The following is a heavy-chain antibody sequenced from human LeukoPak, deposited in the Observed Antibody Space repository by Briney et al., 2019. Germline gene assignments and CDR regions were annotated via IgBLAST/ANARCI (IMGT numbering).Heavy chain of an antibody. CDR1: GFTFSSYA. J-gene: IGHJ4*02. CDR2: IIGSGGST. D-gene: IGHD1-1*01. V-gene: IGHV3-23*01. CDR3: AKVWYKYFDY. Sequence: GGSLRLSCAASGFTFSSYAMSWVRQAPGKGLEWVSTIIGSGGSTFYADSVKGRFTISRDNSKSTLYLQMNSLRVEDTAVYYCAKVWYKYFDYWGQGTLVIVSS.